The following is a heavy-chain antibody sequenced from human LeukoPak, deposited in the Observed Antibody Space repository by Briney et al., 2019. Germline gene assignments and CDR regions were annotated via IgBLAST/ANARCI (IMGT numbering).Heavy chain of an antibody. CDR2: IYCSDSDT. J-gene: IGHJ4*02. CDR1: GYSFTSYW. V-gene: IGHV5-51*01. Sequence: GESLKISCKGSGYSFTSYWIGWVRQMPGKGLEWMGMIYCSDSDTGYSPSFQGQVTISADKSISTAYLQWSSLKASDTAMYYCATRGHSSGWSFDYWGQGTLVTVSS. CDR3: ATRGHSSGWSFDY. D-gene: IGHD6-19*01.